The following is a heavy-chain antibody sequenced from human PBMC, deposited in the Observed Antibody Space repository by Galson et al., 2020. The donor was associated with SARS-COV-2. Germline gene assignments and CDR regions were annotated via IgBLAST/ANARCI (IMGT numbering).Heavy chain of an antibody. D-gene: IGHD3-22*01. CDR1: GFTLSSYE. J-gene: IGHJ4*02. CDR3: ARGPPYYDSSGYLGDY. CDR2: ISSSGSTI. Sequence: GESLKISCAASGFTLSSYEMNWVRQAPGKGLEWVSYISSSGSTIYYADSVKGRFTISRDNAKNSLYLQLNSLRAEDTAVYYCARGPPYYDSSGYLGDYWGQGTLVTVSS. V-gene: IGHV3-48*03.